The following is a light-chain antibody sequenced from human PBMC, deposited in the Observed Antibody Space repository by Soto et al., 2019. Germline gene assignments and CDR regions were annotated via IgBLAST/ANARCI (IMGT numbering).Light chain of an antibody. CDR2: ATS. J-gene: IGKJ2*01. CDR3: QQYNNWPPYT. Sequence: EVVMTQSPATLSVSPGERVTFSCRASQSVRSNLAWFQQKPGQAPRLLIYATSTRATGIPARFSGSGSGTEFTLTIRSLQSEDFAVYFCQQYNNWPPYTFGQGTKLELK. V-gene: IGKV3-15*01. CDR1: QSVRSN.